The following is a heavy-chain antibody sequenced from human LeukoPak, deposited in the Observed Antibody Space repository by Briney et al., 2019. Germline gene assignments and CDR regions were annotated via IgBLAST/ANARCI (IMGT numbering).Heavy chain of an antibody. CDR3: ARVNGDYYYYYMDV. CDR1: GFTFSSYW. CDR2: IYYSGST. J-gene: IGHJ6*03. V-gene: IGHV4-59*01. D-gene: IGHD4-17*01. Sequence: PGGSLRLSCAASGFTFSSYWMNWVRQAPGKGLEWVGYIYYSGSTNYNPSLKSRVTISVDTSKNQFSLKLSSVTAADTAVYYCARVNGDYYYYYMDVWGKGTTVTVSS.